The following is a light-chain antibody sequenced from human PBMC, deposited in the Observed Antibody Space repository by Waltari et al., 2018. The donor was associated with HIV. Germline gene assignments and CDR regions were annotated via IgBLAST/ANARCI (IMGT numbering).Light chain of an antibody. J-gene: IGKJ2*01. V-gene: IGKV2-28*01. Sequence: DVVMTQSPLFLSVTPGETASISCKSSQSLLHRNGYNYLDWYVQKPGQSPQRLIYLSSNRASGVPDRFSGSGSGTDFTLKVSKMEAEDVGVYYCMQTLQVPHTFGRGTKLEI. CDR1: QSLLHRNGYNY. CDR2: LSS. CDR3: MQTLQVPHT.